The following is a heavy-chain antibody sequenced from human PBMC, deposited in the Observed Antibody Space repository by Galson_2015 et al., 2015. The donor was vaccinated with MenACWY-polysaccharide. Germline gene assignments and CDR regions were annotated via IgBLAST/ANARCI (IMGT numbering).Heavy chain of an antibody. CDR2: VTSDGSSA. V-gene: IGHV3-74*03. CDR1: GFSISTYW. CDR3: ARGFCSGGTCLRWDDAFDF. Sequence: YLRLSCAASGFSISTYWMLWVRQVPGKGLMWVSRVTSDGSSATYAASVRGRLTFSRDNAKNAVYLQLNSLRGEDTAVYYCARGFCSGGTCLRWDDAFDFRGQGTMVIVSS. J-gene: IGHJ3*01. D-gene: IGHD2-15*01.